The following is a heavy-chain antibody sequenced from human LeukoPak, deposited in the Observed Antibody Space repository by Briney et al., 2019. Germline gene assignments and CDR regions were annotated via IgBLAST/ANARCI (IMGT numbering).Heavy chain of an antibody. V-gene: IGHV3-23*01. Sequence: GGSLRLSCAASGFTFSTYAMTWVRQAPGKGLEWVSVISYSGDNTYYADSVKGRFTISRDNSKNTLYLQMNSLRAEDTALYYCAKASGGSCYSGIDYWGQGTLVTVSS. D-gene: IGHD2-15*01. J-gene: IGHJ4*02. CDR3: AKASGGSCYSGIDY. CDR1: GFTFSTYA. CDR2: ISYSGDNT.